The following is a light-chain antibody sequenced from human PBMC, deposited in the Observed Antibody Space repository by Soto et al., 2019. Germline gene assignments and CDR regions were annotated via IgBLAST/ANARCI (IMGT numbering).Light chain of an antibody. V-gene: IGLV1-47*01. J-gene: IGLJ3*02. CDR3: AAWDDSLSAHWV. CDR1: SSNIGSNY. CDR2: RNN. Sequence: QSVLTQPPSASGTPGQRVTISCSGSSSNIGSNYVYWYQQLPGTAPKLLIYRNNQRPSGVPDRFSGSKSGTSASLAIGGLRSEDEADYYCAAWDDSLSAHWVFGGGTELTVL.